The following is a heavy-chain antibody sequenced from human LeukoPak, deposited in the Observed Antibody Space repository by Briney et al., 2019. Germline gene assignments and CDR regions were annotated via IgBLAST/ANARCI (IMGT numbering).Heavy chain of an antibody. Sequence: GGSLRLSCTASGYTFSSYGASWVRQAPGKGLEWVSSITATAINTYYIDSVKGRFTFSRDNAKNSLYLQMNSLRAEDTAVYYCARGQWLVRGVYFDYWGQGTLVTVSS. CDR3: ARGQWLVRGVYFDY. CDR2: ITATAINT. CDR1: GYTFSSYG. J-gene: IGHJ4*02. V-gene: IGHV3-21*01. D-gene: IGHD6-19*01.